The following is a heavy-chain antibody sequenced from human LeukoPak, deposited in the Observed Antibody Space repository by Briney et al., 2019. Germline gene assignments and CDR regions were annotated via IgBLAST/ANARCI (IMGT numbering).Heavy chain of an antibody. J-gene: IGHJ3*02. Sequence: PSETLSLTCTVSGGSMSGYYWSWIRQSPDKGLVWIGYMYYSGSTNYNPSLKSRVTISIDMSKNQFSLTLSSVTAADAALYYCARQFTYYYDSSGYPRDAFDIWGQGTMVTVSS. CDR2: MYYSGST. D-gene: IGHD3-22*01. CDR3: ARQFTYYYDSSGYPRDAFDI. CDR1: GGSMSGYY. V-gene: IGHV4-59*08.